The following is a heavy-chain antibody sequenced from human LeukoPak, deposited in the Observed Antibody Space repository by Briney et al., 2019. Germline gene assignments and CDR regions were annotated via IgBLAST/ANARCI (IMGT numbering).Heavy chain of an antibody. CDR3: ARQYSSSSSVDY. Sequence: PSQTLSLTCTVSGGSISSGGYYWSWIRQHPGKGLEWIGYIYYSGSTYYNPSLKSRVTISVDTSESQFSLKLSSVTAADTAVYYCARQYSSSSSVDYWGQGTLVTVSS. D-gene: IGHD6-13*01. CDR2: IYYSGST. J-gene: IGHJ4*02. CDR1: GGSISSGGYY. V-gene: IGHV4-31*03.